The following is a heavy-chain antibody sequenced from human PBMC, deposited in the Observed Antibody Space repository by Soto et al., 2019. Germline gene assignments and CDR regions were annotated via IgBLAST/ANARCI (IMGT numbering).Heavy chain of an antibody. CDR2: IIPIFGTA. CDR1: GGTFSSYA. Sequence: QVQLVQSGAEVKKPGSSVKVSCKASGGTFSSYAISWVRQAPGQGLEWMGGIIPIFGTANYAQKFQGRVTITADESTSTAYMELSSLRSEDTAVYYCARGGASGYDWGIDYWGQGTLVTVSS. CDR3: ARGGASGYDWGIDY. J-gene: IGHJ4*02. V-gene: IGHV1-69*12. D-gene: IGHD5-12*01.